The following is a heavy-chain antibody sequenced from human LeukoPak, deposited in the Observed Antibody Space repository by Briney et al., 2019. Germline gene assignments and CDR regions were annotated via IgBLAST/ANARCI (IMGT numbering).Heavy chain of an antibody. CDR1: GGSISSYY. CDR3: AILRXXAFXXXWYFDL. CDR2: IYTSGST. V-gene: IGHV4-4*07. J-gene: IGHJ2*01. Sequence: PSETLSLTCTVSGGSISSYYWSWIRQLAGKGLEWIGRIYTSGSTNYNPSLKSRVTMSVDTSKNQFSLKLSSVTAADTAVYYCAILRXXAFXXXWYFDLWGRGTLVTV. D-gene: IGHD3-16*01.